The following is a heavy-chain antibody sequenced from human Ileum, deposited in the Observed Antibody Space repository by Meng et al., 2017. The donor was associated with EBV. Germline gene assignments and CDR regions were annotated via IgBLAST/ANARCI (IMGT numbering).Heavy chain of an antibody. CDR3: ARDAFQYASGIPAH. CDR1: GDSFRGSYW. Sequence: QREDAGPSLRAPSGVLVFTWIGSGDSFRGSYWWGWVRQSPEKGLEWIGEVYPSGTPYYNPSLKSRVTISLDKSRNQFSLNLIHVTAADAAVYYCARDAFQYASGIPAHWGQGTLVTVSS. J-gene: IGHJ4*02. CDR2: VYPSGTP. V-gene: IGHV4-4*02. D-gene: IGHD3-16*01.